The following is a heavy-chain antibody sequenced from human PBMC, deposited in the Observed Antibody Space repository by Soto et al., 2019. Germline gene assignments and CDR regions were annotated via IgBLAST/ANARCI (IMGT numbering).Heavy chain of an antibody. CDR3: ATGYWGHCNGGDCLYFDY. Sequence: EVQLVESGGGLVQPGGSLRLSCAASGFTFNSHWMSWVRQAPGKGLEWVANIKQDGSEKYYVDSVKGRFTISRDNAKNSLYLQMNSLRAEDTAVYYCATGYWGHCNGGDCLYFDYWGQGTLVTVSS. D-gene: IGHD2-8*02. V-gene: IGHV3-7*05. CDR1: GFTFNSHW. J-gene: IGHJ4*02. CDR2: IKQDGSEK.